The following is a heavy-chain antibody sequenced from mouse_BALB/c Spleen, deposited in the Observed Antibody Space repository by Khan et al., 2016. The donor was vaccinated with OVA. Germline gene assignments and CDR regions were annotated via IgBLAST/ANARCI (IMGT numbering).Heavy chain of an antibody. J-gene: IGHJ3*01. CDR1: GYTFTDYN. Sequence: VQLQQPGPELVKPGASVKISCKASGYTFTDYNMDWVKQRQGESLEWIGYIFPNTGDTGYNQKFKTKATLTVDVSSSTAYMELRSLTSEDSAVYFCSRSGYGSVGYWGLGTLVTVSA. CDR2: IFPNTGDT. D-gene: IGHD1-2*01. CDR3: SRSGYGSVGY. V-gene: IGHV1S29*02.